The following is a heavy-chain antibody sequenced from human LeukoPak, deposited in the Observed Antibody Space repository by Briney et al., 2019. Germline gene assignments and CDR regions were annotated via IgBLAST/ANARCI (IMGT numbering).Heavy chain of an antibody. D-gene: IGHD4-17*01. CDR3: ARGRGYGDYVSY. J-gene: IGHJ4*02. V-gene: IGHV1-18*01. Sequence: QKLQGRVTMTTDTSTSTIYMELRSLRSDDTAVYYCARGRGYGDYVSYWGQGTLVTVSS.